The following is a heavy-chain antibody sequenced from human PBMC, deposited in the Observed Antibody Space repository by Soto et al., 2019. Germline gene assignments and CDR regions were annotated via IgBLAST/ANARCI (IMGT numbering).Heavy chain of an antibody. D-gene: IGHD6-13*01. J-gene: IGHJ6*02. CDR2: INPNSGGT. Sequence: ASVKVSCKASGYTFTGYYMHWVRQAPGQGLEWMGWINPNSGGTNYAQKFQGWVTMTRDTSVSTAYMELSSLRSEDTAVYYCARGEGIAAASDDYYYYYYGMDVWGQGTTVTVSS. V-gene: IGHV1-2*04. CDR3: ARGEGIAAASDDYYYYYYGMDV. CDR1: GYTFTGYY.